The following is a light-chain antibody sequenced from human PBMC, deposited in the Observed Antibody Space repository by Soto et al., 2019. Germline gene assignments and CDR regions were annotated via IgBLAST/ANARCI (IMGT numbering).Light chain of an antibody. CDR3: QQNYSPPPST. CDR1: QSITIF. CDR2: AAS. J-gene: IGKJ5*01. Sequence: DIQMTQSPSSLSASVGDRVTITCRASQSITIFLNWYQQKPGTAPKLLIYAASSLQSGVPSRFSGSGSGTDFTLTISSLQPEDFATYYCQQNYSPPPSTFGQGTRLEIK. V-gene: IGKV1-39*01.